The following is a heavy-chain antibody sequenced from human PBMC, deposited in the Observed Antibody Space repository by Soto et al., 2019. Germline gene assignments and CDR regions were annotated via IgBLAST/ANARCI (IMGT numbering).Heavy chain of an antibody. J-gene: IGHJ4*02. D-gene: IGHD6-19*01. Sequence: QVQLVESGGGVVQPGNSLRLSCAASGFTFSSYGMHWVRQAPGKGLEWVAVIWYDGSNKYYADSVKGRFTISRDNSKNPLDLQMNSLRAEDTAVYYCARDQQWLVRFYFDFWGQGTLVTVSS. CDR2: IWYDGSNK. CDR1: GFTFSSYG. CDR3: ARDQQWLVRFYFDF. V-gene: IGHV3-33*01.